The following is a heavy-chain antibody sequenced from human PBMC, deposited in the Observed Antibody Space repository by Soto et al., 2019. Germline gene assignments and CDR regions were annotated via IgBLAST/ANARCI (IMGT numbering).Heavy chain of an antibody. CDR1: GYSFTSYW. Sequence: PGESLKISCKGSGYSFTSYWISWVSQMPGKGLEWMGRIDPSDSYTNYSPSFQGHVTISADKSISTAYLQWSSLKASDTAMYYCARLGIAAVDFGGMDVWGQGTTVTAP. J-gene: IGHJ6*02. V-gene: IGHV5-10-1*01. CDR2: IDPSDSYT. CDR3: ARLGIAAVDFGGMDV. D-gene: IGHD6-13*01.